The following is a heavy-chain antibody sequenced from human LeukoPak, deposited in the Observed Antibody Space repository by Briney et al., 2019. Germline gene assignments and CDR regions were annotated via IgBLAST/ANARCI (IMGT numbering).Heavy chain of an antibody. J-gene: IGHJ4*02. Sequence: GESLQISCKGSGYSFTSYWIGWVRQMPGKGLEWMGIIYPGDSDTRYSPSFQGQVTTSADKSISTAYLQWSSLKASDTAMYYCATVLSVDYGDYHSWGQGTLVTVSS. CDR2: IYPGDSDT. D-gene: IGHD4-17*01. CDR3: ATVLSVDYGDYHS. CDR1: GYSFTSYW. V-gene: IGHV5-51*01.